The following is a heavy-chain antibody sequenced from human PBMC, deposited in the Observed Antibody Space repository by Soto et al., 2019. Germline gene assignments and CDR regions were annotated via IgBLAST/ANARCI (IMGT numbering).Heavy chain of an antibody. CDR1: GYSFASYW. CDR2: IDPSDSYT. CDR3: ASNYDSSPWGAFDI. D-gene: IGHD3-22*01. V-gene: IGHV5-10-1*01. Sequence: GESLKISCKGSGYSFASYWISWVRRMPGKGLEWMGRIDPSDSYTNYSPSFQGHVTISADKSISTAYLQWSSLKASDTAMYYCASNYDSSPWGAFDIWGQGTMVTVSS. J-gene: IGHJ3*02.